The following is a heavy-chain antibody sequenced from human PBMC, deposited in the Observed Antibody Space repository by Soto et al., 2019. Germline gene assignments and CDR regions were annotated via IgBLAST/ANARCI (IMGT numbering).Heavy chain of an antibody. CDR3: TRSEYLYGPGDY. CDR2: SRNKANSSST. CDR1: GFTFSDHY. D-gene: IGHD3-10*01. J-gene: IGHJ4*02. V-gene: IGHV3-72*01. Sequence: GGSLILSCEVSGFTFSDHYMDWVRQAPGKGLEWVGRSRNKANSSSTAYAPSVKGRFTISRSDSKSSLYLQMNSLKTDDTAVYYCTRSEYLYGPGDYWGQGSQVTVSS.